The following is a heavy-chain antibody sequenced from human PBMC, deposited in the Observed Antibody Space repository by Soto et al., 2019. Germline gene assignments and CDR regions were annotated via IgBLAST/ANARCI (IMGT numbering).Heavy chain of an antibody. Sequence: QVQLVQSGAEVKKPGASVKVSCKASGYTFTSYDINWVRQATGQGLEWMGWMNPNSGNTGYAQKFQGRVTMTRNTSISTAYMGLSSLRSEDTAVYYCARGPTRRYYYGSGSYLEYFQHWGQGTLVTVSS. CDR2: MNPNSGNT. J-gene: IGHJ1*01. CDR3: ARGPTRRYYYGSGSYLEYFQH. D-gene: IGHD3-10*01. CDR1: GYTFTSYD. V-gene: IGHV1-8*01.